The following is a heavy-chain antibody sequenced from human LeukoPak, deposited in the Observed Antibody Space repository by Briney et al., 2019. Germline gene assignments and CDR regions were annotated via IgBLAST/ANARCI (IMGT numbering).Heavy chain of an antibody. Sequence: AGGSLRLSCAASGFSVSSNYMIWVRQAPGKGLEWVSVLYSTGSTYFADSVKGRFTISRDNSKNTLYLQMNSLKPEDTAVYYCASGGEPQWPVHGEYWGQGTLVTVSS. CDR1: GFSVSSNY. J-gene: IGHJ4*02. D-gene: IGHD6-19*01. CDR2: LYSTGST. CDR3: ASGGEPQWPVHGEY. V-gene: IGHV3-53*01.